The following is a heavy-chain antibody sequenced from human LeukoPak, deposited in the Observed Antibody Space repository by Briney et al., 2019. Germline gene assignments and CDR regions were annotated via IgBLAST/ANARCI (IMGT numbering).Heavy chain of an antibody. D-gene: IGHD3-3*01. CDR3: ARALYDFWSGYLDLDI. CDR2: ISAYNGNT. Sequence: GASVKVSCKASGYTFTSYGISWVRQAPGQGLEWMGWISAYNGNTNYAQKLQGRVTMTTDTSTSTAYMELRSLRSDDTAVYYCARALYDFWSGYLDLDIWGQGTIVTVSS. J-gene: IGHJ3*02. V-gene: IGHV1-18*01. CDR1: GYTFTSYG.